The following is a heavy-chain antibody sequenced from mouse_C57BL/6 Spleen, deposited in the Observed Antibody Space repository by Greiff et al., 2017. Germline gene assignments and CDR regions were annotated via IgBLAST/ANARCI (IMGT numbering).Heavy chain of an antibody. CDR2: IYPGSGST. CDR1: GYTFTSYW. D-gene: IGHD6-1*01. V-gene: IGHV1-55*01. J-gene: IGHJ1*03. Sequence: VQLQQPGAELVKPGASVKMSCKASGYTFTSYWITWVKQRPGQGLEWIGDIYPGSGSTNYNEKFKSKATLTVDTSSSTAYMQLSSLTSEDSAVYYGARNPLAWWYFEVWGTGTTVTVSS. CDR3: ARNPLAWWYFEV.